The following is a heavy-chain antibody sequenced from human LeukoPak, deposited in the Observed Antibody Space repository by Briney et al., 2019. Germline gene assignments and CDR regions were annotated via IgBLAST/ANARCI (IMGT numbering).Heavy chain of an antibody. V-gene: IGHV4-30-4*01. Sequence: SGTLSLTCTVSGDSINSLDLWSWVRQPPGKGLEWIGYIYYSGSTYYNPSLKSRVTISVDTSKNQFSLKLSSVTAADTAVYYCARGLRAWYYFDYWGQGTLVTVSS. D-gene: IGHD4-17*01. CDR3: ARGLRAWYYFDY. CDR1: GDSINSLDL. CDR2: IYYSGST. J-gene: IGHJ4*02.